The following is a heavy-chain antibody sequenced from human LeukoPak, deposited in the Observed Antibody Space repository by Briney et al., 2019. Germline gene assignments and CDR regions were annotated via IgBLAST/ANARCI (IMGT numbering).Heavy chain of an antibody. V-gene: IGHV3-74*03. CDR1: GFTFSNYW. CDR2: IYSDGSTT. Sequence: GGSLRLSCAASGFTFSNYWMHWVRQAPGKGLVWVSRIYSDGSTTTYADSVKGRFTISRDNAKNTLYLQMNSLRVEDTAVYYCAKDVRSGWLQAFDLWGRGTLVTVSS. J-gene: IGHJ2*01. CDR3: AKDVRSGWLQAFDL. D-gene: IGHD5-12*01.